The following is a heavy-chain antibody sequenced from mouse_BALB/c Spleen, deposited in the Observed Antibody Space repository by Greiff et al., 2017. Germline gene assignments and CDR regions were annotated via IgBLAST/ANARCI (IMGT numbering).Heavy chain of an antibody. CDR2: IDPFNGGT. CDR3: ARGGVHDY. V-gene: IGHV1S135*01. J-gene: IGHJ2*01. CDR1: GYSFTSYY. Sequence: EVQLQQSGPELMKPGASVKISCKASGYSFTSYYMHWVKQSHGKSLEWIGYIDPFNGGTSYNQKFKGKATLTVDKSSSTAYMHLSSLTSEDSAVYYCARGGVHDYWGQGTTLTVSS.